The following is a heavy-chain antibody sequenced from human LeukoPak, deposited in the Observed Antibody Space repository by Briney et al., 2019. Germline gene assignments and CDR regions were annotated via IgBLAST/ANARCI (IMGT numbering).Heavy chain of an antibody. CDR1: GFTFSNYD. CDR2: IGTAGEP. D-gene: IGHD6-13*01. V-gene: IGHV3-13*05. J-gene: IGHJ2*01. Sequence: GGSLRLSCAASGFTFSNYDMQWVRQATGKGLGWVSAIGTAGEPYYPGSVKGRFSISRKNDKNSLYLQMTGLRAGDTAVYYCARKAAPGWHFDLWGRGTLVTVSS. CDR3: ARKAAPGWHFDL.